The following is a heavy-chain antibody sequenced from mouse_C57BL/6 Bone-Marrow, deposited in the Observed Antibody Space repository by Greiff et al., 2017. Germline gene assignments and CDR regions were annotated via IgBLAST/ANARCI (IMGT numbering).Heavy chain of an antibody. D-gene: IGHD1-1*01. Sequence: EVMLVDSGGGLVQPGGSMKLSCVASGSTFSNYWINWVPQPPEKGLEWVAQIRLKSVNYATHYAESVYRRSTISREDSKSSVYLQMNNLRGEDTGIYYCTGNYERGYAMDYWGQGTSVTVSS. CDR1: GSTFSNYW. V-gene: IGHV6-3*01. J-gene: IGHJ4*01. CDR3: TGNYERGYAMDY. CDR2: IRLKSVNYAT.